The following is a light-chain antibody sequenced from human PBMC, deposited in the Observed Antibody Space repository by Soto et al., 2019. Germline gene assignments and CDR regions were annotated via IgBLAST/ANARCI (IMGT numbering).Light chain of an antibody. V-gene: IGKV1-5*03. Sequence: DIQMTHSPSTLSASVGDRVTITCRASESISNFLAWYQQKPGKAPNLLIYKASSLESGVPSRFSGSGSGTEFTLTISSLQPDDFATYYCQQYNSYSQTFGQGTKVDNK. CDR2: KAS. CDR1: ESISNF. CDR3: QQYNSYSQT. J-gene: IGKJ1*01.